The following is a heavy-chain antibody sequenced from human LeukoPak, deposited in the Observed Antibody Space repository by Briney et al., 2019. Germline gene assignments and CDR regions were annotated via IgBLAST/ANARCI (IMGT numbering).Heavy chain of an antibody. V-gene: IGHV3-7*01. Sequence: PGGCLRLSCAASGFTFSSYWMSWVRQAPGKWREWVANIKQDGSEKYYVYSVKGRFNISRDNAKNSLYLQMNSLRAEDTAVYYCARDDCRSISCYHNWFDPWGQGTLVSVPS. CDR3: ARDDCRSISCYHNWFDP. CDR1: GFTFSSYW. J-gene: IGHJ5*02. D-gene: IGHD2-2*01. CDR2: IKQDGSEK.